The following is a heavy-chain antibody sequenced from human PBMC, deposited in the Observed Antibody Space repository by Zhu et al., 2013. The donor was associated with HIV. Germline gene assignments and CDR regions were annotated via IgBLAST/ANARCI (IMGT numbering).Heavy chain of an antibody. CDR3: ARGDLAARDYYYYGMDV. Sequence: QVQLVQSGAEVKKPGSSVKVSCKASGGTFSSYAISWVRQAPGQGLEWMGGIIPIFGTANYAQKFQGRVTITADESTSTAYMELSSLRSEDTAVYYCARGDLAARDYYYYGMDVVGPRDHGHRLL. CDR1: GGTFSSYA. D-gene: IGHD6-6*01. J-gene: IGHJ6*02. V-gene: IGHV1-69*01. CDR2: IIPIFGTA.